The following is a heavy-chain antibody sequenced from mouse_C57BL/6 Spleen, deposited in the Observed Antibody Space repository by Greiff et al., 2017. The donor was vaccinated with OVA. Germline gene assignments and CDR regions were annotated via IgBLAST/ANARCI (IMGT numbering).Heavy chain of an antibody. CDR2: INPNNGGT. V-gene: IGHV1-18*01. J-gene: IGHJ1*03. CDR3: ARRGRYFDV. Sequence: EVKLMESGPELVKPGASVKIPCKASGYTFTDYNMDWVKQSHGKSLEWIGDINPNNGGTIYNQKFKGKATLTVDKSSSTAYMELRSLTSEDTAVYYCARRGRYFDVWGTGTTVTVSS. CDR1: GYTFTDYN.